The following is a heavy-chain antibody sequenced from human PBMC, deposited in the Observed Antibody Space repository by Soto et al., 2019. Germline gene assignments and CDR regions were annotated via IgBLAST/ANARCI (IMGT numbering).Heavy chain of an antibody. Sequence: ASVKVSCKASGLTFTSYSFIWVRQAPGQGLEWMGWISGYNGNANYAQKLQGRVTMTTDTSTSTAYMELRSLRSDVTAVYYCAGVQWGADYFDYWGQGTLVTVSS. V-gene: IGHV1-18*01. D-gene: IGHD6-19*01. CDR1: GLTFTSYS. J-gene: IGHJ4*02. CDR3: AGVQWGADYFDY. CDR2: ISGYNGNA.